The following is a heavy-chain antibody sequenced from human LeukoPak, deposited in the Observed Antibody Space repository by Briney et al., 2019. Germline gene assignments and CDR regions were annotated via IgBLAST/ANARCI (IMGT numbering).Heavy chain of an antibody. CDR3: AKGGARDGYNYPDH. Sequence: PGGSLRLSCVASGFTFSNYGMSWVRQAPGKGLEWVADISGSGDLTYYADSVKGRFTISRDKSKNTLYLQMNSLRVEDTAVYYCAKGGARDGYNYPDHWGQGTLVTVSS. V-gene: IGHV3-23*01. J-gene: IGHJ4*02. CDR1: GFTFSNYG. D-gene: IGHD5-24*01. CDR2: ISGSGDLT.